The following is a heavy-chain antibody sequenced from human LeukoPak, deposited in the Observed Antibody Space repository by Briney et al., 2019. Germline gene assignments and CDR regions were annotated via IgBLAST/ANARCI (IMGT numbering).Heavy chain of an antibody. Sequence: SETLSLTCAVYGGSFSGYYWSWIRQPPGKGLEWIGEINHSGSTNYNPSLKSRVTISVDTSKNQFSLKLSSVTAADTAVYYCARDVPVYYYMDVWGKGTTVTISS. J-gene: IGHJ6*03. CDR3: ARDVPVYYYMDV. CDR1: GGSFSGYY. V-gene: IGHV4-34*01. CDR2: INHSGST.